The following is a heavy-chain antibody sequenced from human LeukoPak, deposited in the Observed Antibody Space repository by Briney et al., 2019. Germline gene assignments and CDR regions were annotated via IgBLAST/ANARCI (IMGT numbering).Heavy chain of an antibody. J-gene: IGHJ4*02. CDR2: ISGSGDST. CDR1: GFTFSRYA. D-gene: IGHD6-19*01. Sequence: QPGGSLRLSCSDSGFTFSRYAMSWVRQAPGRGLEWVSAISGSGDSTYYADSVKGRVTISRDNSRNMLYLQMNSLRAEDTAVYYCARGSSGCPDYWGQGTMVTVSS. V-gene: IGHV3-23*01. CDR3: ARGSSGCPDY.